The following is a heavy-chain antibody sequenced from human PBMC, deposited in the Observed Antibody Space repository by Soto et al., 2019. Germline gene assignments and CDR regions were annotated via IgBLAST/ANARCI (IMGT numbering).Heavy chain of an antibody. CDR3: TRHPINNLRYFFCRGYGMDV. D-gene: IGHD3-9*01. CDR2: IRSKANSYAT. J-gene: IGHJ6*02. CDR1: GFTFSGSA. V-gene: IGHV3-73*01. Sequence: GGSLTLSCAASGFTFSGSAMHWVRQASGKGLEWVGRIRSKANSYATAYAASVKGRFTTSRDDSKNTAYLQMNSLKTEDTAVYSCTRHPINNLRYFFCRGYGMDVWGQGTMVTVSS.